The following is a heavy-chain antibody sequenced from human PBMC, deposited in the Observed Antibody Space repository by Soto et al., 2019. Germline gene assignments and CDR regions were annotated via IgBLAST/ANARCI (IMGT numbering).Heavy chain of an antibody. Sequence: QVQLQESGPGLVRPSETLSLTCTVSGDSFTSSYWSWIRQPPGKALEWLGEIYWTGTTNFSPSLKSRVTMSVDKSKNQFSLRLTSVTAADTAVYYCARGTLLWYSRHFDVWGRGTLVTVSS. J-gene: IGHJ2*01. CDR1: GDSFTSSY. CDR3: ARGTLLWYSRHFDV. CDR2: IYWTGTT. V-gene: IGHV4-59*01. D-gene: IGHD2-21*01.